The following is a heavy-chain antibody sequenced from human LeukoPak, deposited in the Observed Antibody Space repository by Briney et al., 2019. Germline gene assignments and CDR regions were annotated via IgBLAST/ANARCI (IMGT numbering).Heavy chain of an antibody. CDR1: GFTLSSYS. J-gene: IGHJ4*02. V-gene: IGHV3-21*01. Sequence: GGSLRLSCAASGFTLSSYSMNWVRQAPGKGLEWVSSISSSSSYIYYADSMKGRFTISRDNAEKSLYLQMNSLRAEDTAVYYCARDGSGRVPEMSAPDYWGQGTLVTVSS. D-gene: IGHD3-10*01. CDR3: ARDGSGRVPEMSAPDY. CDR2: ISSSSSYI.